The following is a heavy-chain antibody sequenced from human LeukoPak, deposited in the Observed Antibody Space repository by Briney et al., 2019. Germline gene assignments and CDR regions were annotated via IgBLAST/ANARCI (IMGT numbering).Heavy chain of an antibody. J-gene: IGHJ4*02. D-gene: IGHD3-10*01. V-gene: IGHV5-51*01. CDR2: IYPGDSDT. Sequence: GESLKISCQASGNDFATYWLGWGRKMPGRGLEWMGIIYPGDSDTTYSPSFQGLVTISADKSIGTAYLQWSSLKASDAAIFYCAREIISIVRGVPVRTYYYDSWGQGTLVTVSS. CDR1: GNDFATYW. CDR3: AREIISIVRGVPVRTYYYDS.